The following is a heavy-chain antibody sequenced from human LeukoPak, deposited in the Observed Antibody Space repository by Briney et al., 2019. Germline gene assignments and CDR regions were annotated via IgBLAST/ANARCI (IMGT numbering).Heavy chain of an antibody. CDR2: ISSSSSYI. D-gene: IGHD3-22*01. Sequence: GGSLRLSCAASGFTFSSYWMNWVRQAPGKGLEWVSSISSSSSYIYYADSVKGRFTISRDNAKNSLYLQMNSLRAEDTAVYYCARDSPGTDYYDSSGYPKDAFDIWGQGTMVTVSS. V-gene: IGHV3-21*01. CDR1: GFTFSSYW. CDR3: ARDSPGTDYYDSSGYPKDAFDI. J-gene: IGHJ3*02.